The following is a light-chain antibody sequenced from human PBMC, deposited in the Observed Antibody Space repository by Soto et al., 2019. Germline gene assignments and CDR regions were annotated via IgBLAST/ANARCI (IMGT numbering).Light chain of an antibody. CDR3: SSHTSSTLVV. CDR1: SSDIGAYNY. Sequence: HSALTQPASVSGSPGQSITISCAGTSSDIGAYNYVSWYQQYPGKAPKLMIHDVSNRPSGVSNRFSGSKSGNTASLTISGLQAEDEADYYCSSHTSSTLVVFDGGTKVTVL. CDR2: DVS. V-gene: IGLV2-14*01. J-gene: IGLJ2*01.